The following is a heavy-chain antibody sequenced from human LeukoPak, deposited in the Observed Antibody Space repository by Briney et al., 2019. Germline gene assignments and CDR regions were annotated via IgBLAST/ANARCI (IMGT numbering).Heavy chain of an antibody. D-gene: IGHD2-15*01. CDR3: ASGGSCSALSLGNF. J-gene: IGHJ4*02. Sequence: PSETLSLTCTVSGGSISSSSDYWGWIRQPPGKGLEWIGSIYYSGSTYYNSSLKSRVTISVDTSKNQFSLKLNSVTAADTAVYYCASGGSCSALSLGNFWGQGTLVTVSS. CDR1: GGSISSSSDY. V-gene: IGHV4-39*01. CDR2: IYYSGST.